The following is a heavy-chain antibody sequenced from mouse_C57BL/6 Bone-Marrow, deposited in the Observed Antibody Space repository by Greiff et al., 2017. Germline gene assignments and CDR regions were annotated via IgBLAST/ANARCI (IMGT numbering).Heavy chain of an antibody. J-gene: IGHJ3*01. V-gene: IGHV14-2*01. CDR1: GFNFNDYY. CDR3: ARPPPWFAY. Sequence: EVQLQQSGAELVKPGASVKLSCKASGFNFNDYYMHWVKQRTEQGLEWIGRIDPEDGETKYAQKFQGKATITADTSSNTAYLQLSSLTSEDSAVFYCARPPPWFAYWGQGTLVTVSA. CDR2: IDPEDGET.